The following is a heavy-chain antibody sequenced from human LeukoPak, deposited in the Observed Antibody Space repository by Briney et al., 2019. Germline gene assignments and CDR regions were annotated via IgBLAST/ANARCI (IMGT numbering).Heavy chain of an antibody. CDR1: GGSFSGYY. J-gene: IGHJ1*01. Sequence: SETLSLTCAVYGGSFSGYYWSWIRQPPGKGLEWIGSIDYSGNTNYNPSLKSRVTIAVDMSKNQFSLKLSSVTAADTAVYYCARPYSSGWYADFQHWGQGTLVTVSS. CDR2: IDYSGNT. CDR3: ARPYSSGWYADFQH. V-gene: IGHV4-34*01. D-gene: IGHD6-19*01.